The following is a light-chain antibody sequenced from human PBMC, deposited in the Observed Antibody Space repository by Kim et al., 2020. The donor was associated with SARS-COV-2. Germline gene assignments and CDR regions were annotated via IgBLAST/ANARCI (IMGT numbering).Light chain of an antibody. CDR2: DVT. CDR1: SSDVGGYNY. Sequence: QSVLTQPASLSGSPGQSITISCTGTSSDVGGYNYVSWYQQHPDKAPKVMIYDVTRRPSGVSNRFSGSKSGNTASLTISGLQPEDEADYYCSSYTSSNTNVFGTGTKVTVL. V-gene: IGLV2-14*03. J-gene: IGLJ1*01. CDR3: SSYTSSNTNV.